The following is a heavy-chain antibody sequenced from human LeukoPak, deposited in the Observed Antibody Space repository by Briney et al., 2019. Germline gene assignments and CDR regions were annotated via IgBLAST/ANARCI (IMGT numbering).Heavy chain of an antibody. D-gene: IGHD3-3*01. V-gene: IGHV3-23*01. J-gene: IGHJ6*03. CDR3: AKIGRYYDFWTGFYEEEVDYMDV. CDR1: GFTFSSYG. CDR2: ISGSGGST. Sequence: PGGSLRLSCAASGFTFSSYGMTWVRQAPGKGLEWVSGISGSGGSTKHADSVKGRFTISRDNSKNTLYLQMNSLRAEDTAVYYCAKIGRYYDFWTGFYEEEVDYMDVWGKGTTVTVS.